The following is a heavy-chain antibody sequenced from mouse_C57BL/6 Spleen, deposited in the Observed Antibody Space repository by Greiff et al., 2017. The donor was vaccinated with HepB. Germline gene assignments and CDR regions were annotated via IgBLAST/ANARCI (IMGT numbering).Heavy chain of an antibody. CDR1: GYSITSGYY. Sequence: DVKLQESGPGLVKPSQSLSLTCSVTGYSITSGYYWNWIRQFPGNKLEWMGYISYDGSNNYNPSLKNRISITRDTSKNQFFLKLNSVTTEDTATYYCASDYDYRAWFAYWGQGTLVTVSA. D-gene: IGHD2-4*01. V-gene: IGHV3-6*01. CDR2: ISYDGSN. J-gene: IGHJ3*01. CDR3: ASDYDYRAWFAY.